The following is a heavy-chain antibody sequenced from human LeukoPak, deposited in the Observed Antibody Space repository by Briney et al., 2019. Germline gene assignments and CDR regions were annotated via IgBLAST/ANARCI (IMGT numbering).Heavy chain of an antibody. CDR2: INGDGSST. CDR3: ARGVRYFDWLEDYFDY. J-gene: IGHJ4*02. V-gene: IGHV3-74*01. CDR1: GFTFSSYW. Sequence: GGSLRLSCAASGFTFSSYWMHWVRQVPGKGLVWVSRINGDGSSTNYADSVKGRFTISRDNVKNTLYLQMDSLRAEDTAVYYCARGVRYFDWLEDYFDYWGQGTLVTVSS. D-gene: IGHD3-9*01.